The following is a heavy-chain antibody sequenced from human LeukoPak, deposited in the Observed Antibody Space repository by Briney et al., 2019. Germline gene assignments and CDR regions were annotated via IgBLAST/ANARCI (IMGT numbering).Heavy chain of an antibody. D-gene: IGHD6-13*01. Sequence: ASVKASCKASGYTFTSYGISWVRQAPGQGLEWMGWISAYNGNTNYAQKLQGRVTMTTDTSTSTAYMELRSLRSDDTAVYYCARARAVRGSSSWYPPEYFQHWGQGTLVTVSS. J-gene: IGHJ1*01. CDR3: ARARAVRGSSSWYPPEYFQH. CDR1: GYTFTSYG. V-gene: IGHV1-18*01. CDR2: ISAYNGNT.